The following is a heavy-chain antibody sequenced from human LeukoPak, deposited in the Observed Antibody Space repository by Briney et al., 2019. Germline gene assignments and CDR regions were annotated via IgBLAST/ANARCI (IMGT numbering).Heavy chain of an antibody. J-gene: IGHJ6*02. V-gene: IGHV1-18*01. Sequence: ASVKVSCKASGYTFTTYGISWVRQAPGQGLEWMGWINPYNGNTNFAPKVQGRVTMTTDTSTSTAYMELRSLRSDDTAVYYCARDLHNYYGMDDWGQGTTVTVSS. CDR3: ARDLHNYYGMDD. CDR2: INPYNGNT. CDR1: GYTFTTYG.